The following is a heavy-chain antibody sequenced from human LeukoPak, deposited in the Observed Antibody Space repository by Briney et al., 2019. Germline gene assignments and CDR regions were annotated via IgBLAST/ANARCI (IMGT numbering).Heavy chain of an antibody. D-gene: IGHD4-17*01. CDR2: MNPNSGNT. J-gene: IGHJ4*02. Sequence: WASVKVSCKASGYTFTSHDINWVRQATGQGLEWTGWMNPNSGNTGYAQKFQGRVTVTRNTSVSTAYMELSSLRPEDTAVYYCAKFAYGDYGGYWGQGTLVTVSS. CDR3: AKFAYGDYGGY. V-gene: IGHV1-8*01. CDR1: GYTFTSHD.